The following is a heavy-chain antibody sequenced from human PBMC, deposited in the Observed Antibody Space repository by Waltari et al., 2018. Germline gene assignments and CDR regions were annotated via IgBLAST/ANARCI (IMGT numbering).Heavy chain of an antibody. CDR3: AKEIKYNSDWYFFFDF. CDR2: INTNTGTP. J-gene: IGHJ4*02. Sequence: QVQLVQSGSESKAPGASVKIYCTASGYSLSIYAINWVRQAPGQGLEWMGWINTNTGTPTYAQGFTGNFVFSVDTSVTTAYLQISGLRAEDTAVYYCAKEIKYNSDWYFFFDFWGQGTLVTVSS. V-gene: IGHV7-4-1*02. CDR1: GYSLSIYA. D-gene: IGHD6-19*01.